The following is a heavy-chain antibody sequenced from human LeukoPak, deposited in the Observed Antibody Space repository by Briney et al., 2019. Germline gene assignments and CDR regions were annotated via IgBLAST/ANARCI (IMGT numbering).Heavy chain of an antibody. CDR1: GFTFSRYW. CDR2: IKSDGKT. V-gene: IGHV3-74*01. Sequence: GGSLRLSCEASGFTFSRYWIHWVRQAPGKGLVWVSRIKSDGKTNYADSVKGRFTISRDNAKNTVSLQMNSLRADDTGVYYCARAPSEVGGYYPEYFRHWGQDALVTVSS. J-gene: IGHJ1*01. D-gene: IGHD3-22*01. CDR3: ARAPSEVGGYYPEYFRH.